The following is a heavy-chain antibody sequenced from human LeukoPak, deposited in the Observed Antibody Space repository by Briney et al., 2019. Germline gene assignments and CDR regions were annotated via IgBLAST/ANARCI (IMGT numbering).Heavy chain of an antibody. V-gene: IGHV4-59*08. CDR1: GGSISRYY. J-gene: IGHJ2*01. Sequence: PSETLSLTCSVSGGSISRYYWSWMLHPPRGGLQGIVFIADSDSTNYNPSLSSRVTISLVTSKKQFSLKLNSVTAAHTAVYYCARHPQVPPRHRYFDLWGRGTLVTVSS. CDR3: ARHPQVPPRHRYFDL. D-gene: IGHD4/OR15-4a*01. CDR2: IADSDST.